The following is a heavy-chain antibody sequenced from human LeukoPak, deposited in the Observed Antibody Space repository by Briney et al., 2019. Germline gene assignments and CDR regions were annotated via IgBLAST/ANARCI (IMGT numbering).Heavy chain of an antibody. D-gene: IGHD2-8*01. Sequence: SSETLSLTCTVSGASISRSAYYWAWIRQPPGKRLEWIGGIYSGGDSDHNPSLKSRITMSVDTSNNHFSLNVSYVTAADTAVYYCARHPNGVFDHWGQGTLVTVSS. CDR3: ARHPNGVFDH. CDR1: GASISRSAYY. CDR2: IYSGGDS. V-gene: IGHV4-39*01. J-gene: IGHJ4*02.